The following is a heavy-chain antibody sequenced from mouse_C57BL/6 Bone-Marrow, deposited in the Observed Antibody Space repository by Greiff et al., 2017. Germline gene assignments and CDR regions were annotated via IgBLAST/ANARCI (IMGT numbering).Heavy chain of an antibody. CDR1: GYTFTSYW. V-gene: IGHV1-50*01. J-gene: IGHJ2*01. Sequence: QVQLQQPGAELVKPGASVKLSCKASGYTFTSYWMQWVKQRPGQGLEWIGEIDPSDSYTNYNHKFKGKATLTVDTSSSTAYMQLSSLTSEDSAFYDCATGDYWGQGTTLTVSS. CDR2: IDPSDSYT. CDR3: ATGDY.